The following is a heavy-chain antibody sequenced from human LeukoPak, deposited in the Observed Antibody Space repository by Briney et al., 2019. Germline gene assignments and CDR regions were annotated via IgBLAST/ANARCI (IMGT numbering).Heavy chain of an antibody. D-gene: IGHD5-12*01. CDR2: INPNSGGT. V-gene: IGHV1-2*02. J-gene: IGHJ5*02. CDR1: GYTFIDYY. Sequence: ASVKVSCKASGYTFIDYYIHWVRQAPGQGLQWMGWINPNSGGTNYAQKFQGRVAMTRDTSISTAYMELSRLRSDDTAVYYCARSRYDSLQYNWFDPWGQGTLVTVSS. CDR3: ARSRYDSLQYNWFDP.